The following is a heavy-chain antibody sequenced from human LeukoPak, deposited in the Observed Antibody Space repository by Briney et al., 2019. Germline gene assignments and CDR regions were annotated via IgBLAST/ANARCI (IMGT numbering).Heavy chain of an antibody. CDR2: ISYDGSNK. Sequence: GRSLRLSCAASGFTFSSYAMHWVRQAPGKGLEWVAVISYDGSNKYYADSVKGRFTISRDNAKNSLYLQMNSLRAEDTAVYYCARDVYSSGWPSFFDYWGQGTLVTVSS. V-gene: IGHV3-30*04. CDR3: ARDVYSSGWPSFFDY. CDR1: GFTFSSYA. D-gene: IGHD6-19*01. J-gene: IGHJ4*02.